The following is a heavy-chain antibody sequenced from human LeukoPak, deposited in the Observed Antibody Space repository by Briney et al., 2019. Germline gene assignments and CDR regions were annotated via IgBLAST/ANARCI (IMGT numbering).Heavy chain of an antibody. J-gene: IGHJ3*02. D-gene: IGHD3-16*01. CDR3: TTEWGQGAFDI. Sequence: GGSLRLPCAASGFTFSNAWMSWVRQAPGKGLEWVGRIKSKTDGGTTDYDAPVKGRFTISRDDSKNTLYLQMNSLKTEDTAVYYCTTEWGQGAFDIWGQGTMVTVSS. CDR2: IKSKTDGGTT. CDR1: GFTFSNAW. V-gene: IGHV3-15*01.